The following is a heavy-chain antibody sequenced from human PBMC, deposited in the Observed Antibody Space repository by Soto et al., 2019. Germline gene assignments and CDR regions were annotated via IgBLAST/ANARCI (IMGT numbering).Heavy chain of an antibody. J-gene: IGHJ6*02. CDR1: GGSISSSSYY. CDR3: ARHTGPTNSSSWYFYYYYYGMDV. V-gene: IGHV4-39*01. Sequence: QLQLQESGPGLVKPSETLSLTCTVSGGSISSSSYYWGWIRQPPGKGLEWIGSIYYSGSTYYNPSLKSRVTISVDTFKNQFSLKLSSVTTADTAVYYCARHTGPTNSSSWYFYYYYYGMDVWGQGTTVTVSS. CDR2: IYYSGST. D-gene: IGHD6-13*01.